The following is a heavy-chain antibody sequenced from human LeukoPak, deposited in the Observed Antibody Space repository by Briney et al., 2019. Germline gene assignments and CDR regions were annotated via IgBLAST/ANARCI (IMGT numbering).Heavy chain of an antibody. D-gene: IGHD1-26*01. CDR2: IYPGDSDT. CDR1: GYNFYNSW. V-gene: IGHV5-51*01. J-gene: IGHJ4*02. CDR3: ARELPGSYGELLAFDF. Sequence: PGESLKISCKGSGYNFYNSWLGWVRQRPGKGLGWMGIIYPGDSDTRYSPSFQGQVTMSVDKSINTAYLQWSSLKASDSAIYFCARELPGSYGELLAFDFWGPGTLVTVSS.